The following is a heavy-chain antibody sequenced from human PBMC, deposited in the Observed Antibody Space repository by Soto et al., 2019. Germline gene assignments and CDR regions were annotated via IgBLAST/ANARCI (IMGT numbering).Heavy chain of an antibody. CDR1: GFTFSNAW. CDR2: IKSKTDGGTT. Sequence: GGSLRLSCAASGFTFSNAWMSWVRQAPGKGLEWVGRIKSKTDGGTTDYAAPVKGRFTISRDDSKNTLYLQMNSLKTEDTAVYYCTTDLSYYYGSGELLKNFDYWGQGTLVTVSS. J-gene: IGHJ4*02. CDR3: TTDLSYYYGSGELLKNFDY. V-gene: IGHV3-15*01. D-gene: IGHD3-10*01.